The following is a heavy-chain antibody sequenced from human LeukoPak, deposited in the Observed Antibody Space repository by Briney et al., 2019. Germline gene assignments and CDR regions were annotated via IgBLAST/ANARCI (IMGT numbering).Heavy chain of an antibody. J-gene: IGHJ4*02. CDR2: IYYSGST. Sequence: PSETLSLTCTVSGGSISSSSYYWGWIRQPPGKGLEWIGSIYYSGSTYYNPSLKSRVTISVDTSKNQFSLKLSSVTAADTAVYYCARRGRHYDSSGYYYAAYANIYFDYWGQGTLVTVSS. CDR3: ARRGRHYDSSGYYYAAYANIYFDY. V-gene: IGHV4-39*01. CDR1: GGSISSSSYY. D-gene: IGHD3-22*01.